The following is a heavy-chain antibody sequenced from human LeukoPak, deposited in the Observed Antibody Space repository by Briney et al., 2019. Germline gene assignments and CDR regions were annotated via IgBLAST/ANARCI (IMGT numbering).Heavy chain of an antibody. Sequence: ASVKVPCKASGYTFTDYYMHWVRQAPGQGLEWMGWINPSSGGTNYAQKFQGRVTVTRDTSISTAYMELSRLRSDDTAVYYCARGSTMIVVVPDYWGQGTLVTVSS. CDR2: INPSSGGT. CDR1: GYTFTDYY. J-gene: IGHJ4*02. V-gene: IGHV1-2*02. CDR3: ARGSTMIVVVPDY. D-gene: IGHD3-22*01.